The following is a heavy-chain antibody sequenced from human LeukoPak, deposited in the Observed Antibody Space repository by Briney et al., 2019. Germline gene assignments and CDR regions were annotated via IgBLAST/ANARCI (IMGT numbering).Heavy chain of an antibody. CDR3: ASGTVTTGYYYYYYMDV. Sequence: SETLSPTCTVSGGSISSYYWSWIRQPPGKGLEWIGYIYYSGSTNYNPSLKSRVTISVDTSKNQFSLKLSSVTAADTAVYYCASGTVTTGYYYYYYMDVWGKGTTVTVSS. CDR2: IYYSGST. CDR1: GGSISSYY. V-gene: IGHV4-59*01. D-gene: IGHD4-17*01. J-gene: IGHJ6*03.